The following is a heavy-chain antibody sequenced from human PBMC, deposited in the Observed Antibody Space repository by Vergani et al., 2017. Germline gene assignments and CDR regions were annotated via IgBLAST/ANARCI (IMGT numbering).Heavy chain of an antibody. CDR2: VDPEDGET. D-gene: IGHD2-15*01. Sequence: EVQLVQSGAEVKKPGATMKISCKVSGYTFTDHYMHWVKQAPGKGLEWMGLVDPEDGETLYAEKFKGRVTIAADTSTDTAHLELSSLRSEDTAVYYCARGTHIYCSGGSCLSPYYYGMDVWGQGTTVTVSS. CDR3: ARGTHIYCSGGSCLSPYYYGMDV. V-gene: IGHV1-69-2*01. J-gene: IGHJ6*02. CDR1: GYTFTDHY.